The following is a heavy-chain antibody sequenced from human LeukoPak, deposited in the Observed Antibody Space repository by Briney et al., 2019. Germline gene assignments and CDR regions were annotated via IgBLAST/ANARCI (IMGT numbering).Heavy chain of an antibody. J-gene: IGHJ6*03. CDR2: ISSSSSTI. V-gene: IGHV3-48*01. Sequence: GGSLRLSCAASGFSLSSYSMNWIRQAPGKGLEWVSYISSSSSTIYYADSVKGRITISRDNAKNSLYLQMNSLRAEDTAVYYCARAVAPYYMDVWGKGTTVTVSS. D-gene: IGHD2-15*01. CDR3: ARAVAPYYMDV. CDR1: GFSLSSYS.